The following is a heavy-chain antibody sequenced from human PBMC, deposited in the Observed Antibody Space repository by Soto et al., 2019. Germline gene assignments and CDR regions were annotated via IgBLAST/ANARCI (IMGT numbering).Heavy chain of an antibody. Sequence: SETLSLTCTVSGGSISSNSYYWGWIRQPPGKGLDWIGNIYYSGTTYYNPSLKSRVAISVDTSKNQFSLKLSSVTAADTAVYYCARVDGGYCSGGSCSNWFDPWGQGTLVTVSS. J-gene: IGHJ5*02. CDR3: ARVDGGYCSGGSCSNWFDP. V-gene: IGHV4-39*01. CDR1: GGSISSNSYY. CDR2: IYYSGTT. D-gene: IGHD2-15*01.